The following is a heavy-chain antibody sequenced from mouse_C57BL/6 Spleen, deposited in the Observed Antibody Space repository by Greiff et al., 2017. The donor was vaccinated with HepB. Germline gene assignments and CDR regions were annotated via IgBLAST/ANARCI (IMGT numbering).Heavy chain of an antibody. Sequence: VQGVESGAELVKPGASVKISCKASGYAFSSYWMNWVKQRPGKGLEWIGQIYPGDGDTNYNGKFKGKATLTADKSSSTAYMQLSSLTSEDSAVYFCARSGDYGNAMDYWGQGTSVTVSS. J-gene: IGHJ4*01. CDR3: ARSGDYGNAMDY. CDR1: GYAFSSYW. V-gene: IGHV1-80*01. D-gene: IGHD2-1*01. CDR2: IYPGDGDT.